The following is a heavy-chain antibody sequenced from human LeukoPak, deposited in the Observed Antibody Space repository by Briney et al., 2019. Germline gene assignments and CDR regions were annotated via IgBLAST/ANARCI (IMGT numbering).Heavy chain of an antibody. CDR3: NRTGRSYSYYMDV. D-gene: IGHD1-14*01. J-gene: IGHJ6*03. CDR1: GGSFSGYS. CDR2: IILGGST. V-gene: IGHV4-34*12. Sequence: KTSETLSLTCAVYGGSFSGYSWSWIRQPPGKGLEWIGEIILGGSTNYNPSLKSRVTISVDTSKNQFSLKLSSVTAADTAVYNWNRTGRSYSYYMDVWDKGTTVTVSS.